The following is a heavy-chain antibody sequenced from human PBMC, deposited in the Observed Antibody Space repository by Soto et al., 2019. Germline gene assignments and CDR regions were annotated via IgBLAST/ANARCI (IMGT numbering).Heavy chain of an antibody. CDR3: ARDTGGYSGYDSGFDY. CDR1: GGSISSGGYY. Sequence: QVQLQESGPGLVKPSQTLSLTCTVSGGSISSGGYYWSWIRQHPGKGLEWIGYIYYSGSTYYNPSLKSRVTISEDTSKNQFSLKLSSVTAADTAVYYCARDTGGYSGYDSGFDYWGQGTLVTVSS. D-gene: IGHD5-12*01. J-gene: IGHJ4*02. CDR2: IYYSGST. V-gene: IGHV4-31*03.